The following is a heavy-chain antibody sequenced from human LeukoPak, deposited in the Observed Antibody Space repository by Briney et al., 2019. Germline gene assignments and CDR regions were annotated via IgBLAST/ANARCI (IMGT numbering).Heavy chain of an antibody. Sequence: GGPLRLSCAPSGFTFSSYAMSGVRQAPGKGLAWVSTIIDSGGGTYYADSVKGRFTISRDNSKNTLYLQMDSLRADDTAVYYCAKLFYGSWMYHFDCWGQGTLVTVSS. CDR1: GFTFSSYA. V-gene: IGHV3-23*01. CDR3: AKLFYGSWMYHFDC. CDR2: IIDSGGGT. D-gene: IGHD3-10*01. J-gene: IGHJ4*02.